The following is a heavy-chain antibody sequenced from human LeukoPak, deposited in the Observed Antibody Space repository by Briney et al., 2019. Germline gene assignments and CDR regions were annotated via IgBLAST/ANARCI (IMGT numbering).Heavy chain of an antibody. CDR2: TSSSDAGT. D-gene: IGHD2-15*01. J-gene: IGHJ4*02. Sequence: GGSLRLSCAASGFALSSYAMSWVRQAPGKGLEWVSATSSSDAGTYHAESVRGRFTISRDNSKNTLYLQMNSLRADDAAVYYCARAPVTSCRGAFCYPFDIWGQGTLVTVSS. V-gene: IGHV3-23*01. CDR3: ARAPVTSCRGAFCYPFDI. CDR1: GFALSSYA.